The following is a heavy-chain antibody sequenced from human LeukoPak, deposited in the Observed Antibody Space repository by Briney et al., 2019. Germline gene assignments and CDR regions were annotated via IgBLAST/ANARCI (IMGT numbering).Heavy chain of an antibody. CDR1: GYTFTSYD. J-gene: IGHJ4*02. Sequence: ASVKVSCKASGYTFTSYDINWVRQATGQGLEWMGWRNPNSGNTGYAQKFQGRVTMTRNTSISTAYMELSSLRSEDTAVYYCARVTPDFWSGYRNYWGQGTLVTVSS. CDR2: RNPNSGNT. CDR3: ARVTPDFWSGYRNY. D-gene: IGHD3-3*01. V-gene: IGHV1-8*01.